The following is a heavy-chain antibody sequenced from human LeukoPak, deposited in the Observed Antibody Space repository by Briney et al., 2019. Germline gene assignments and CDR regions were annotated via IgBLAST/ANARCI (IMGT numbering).Heavy chain of an antibody. CDR1: GGSISSYY. J-gene: IGHJ4*02. CDR3: ARRSGRTLDY. D-gene: IGHD3-3*01. Sequence: PSETLSLTCTVSGGSISSYYWSWIRQPPGKGLEWIGYIYYSGSTNYNPSLKSRVTISVDTSKNQFSLKLSSVIAADTAVYYCARRSGRTLDYWGQGTLVTVSS. V-gene: IGHV4-59*08. CDR2: IYYSGST.